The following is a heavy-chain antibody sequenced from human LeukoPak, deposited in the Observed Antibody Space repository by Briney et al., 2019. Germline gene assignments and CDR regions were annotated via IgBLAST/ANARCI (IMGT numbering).Heavy chain of an antibody. CDR2: IIPIFGTA. Sequence: ASVKVSCKASGYTFIRYYMYWVRQAPGQGLEWMGGIIPIFGTANYAQKFQGRVTITADKSTSTAYMELSSLRSEDTAVYYCASRDGYKYFDYWGQGTLVTVSS. J-gene: IGHJ4*02. CDR1: GYTFIRYY. D-gene: IGHD5-24*01. V-gene: IGHV1-69*06. CDR3: ASRDGYKYFDY.